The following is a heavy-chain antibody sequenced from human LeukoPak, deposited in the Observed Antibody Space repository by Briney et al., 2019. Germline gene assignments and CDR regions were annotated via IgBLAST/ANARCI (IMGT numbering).Heavy chain of an antibody. CDR1: GDSVSSNSAA. D-gene: IGHD3-16*02. V-gene: IGHV6-1*01. CDR3: ARRGGYVWGSYRYFDY. J-gene: IGHJ4*02. Sequence: SQTLSLTCAISGDSVSSNSAAWNWIRQSPSRGLEWLGRTYYRSKWYNDYAVSVKSRITINPDTSKNQFSLKLSSVTAADTAVYYCARRGGYVWGSYRYFDYWGQGTLVTVSS. CDR2: TYYRSKWYN.